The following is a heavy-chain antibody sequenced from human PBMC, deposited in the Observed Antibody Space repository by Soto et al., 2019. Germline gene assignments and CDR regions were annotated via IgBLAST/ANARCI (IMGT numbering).Heavy chain of an antibody. CDR2: INYSGST. D-gene: IGHD3-10*01. Sequence: QVQLQESGPGLVKPSETLSLTCTDSGGSISSYYWCWIRQRPGKGLEWIGYINYSGSTKYHPSLTSPDSISVDTSKNQFSLKLSSVTGADTAVYYCARVWGGAFDIWGQGTMVTVSS. CDR3: ARVWGGAFDI. J-gene: IGHJ3*02. V-gene: IGHV4-59*01. CDR1: GGSISSYY.